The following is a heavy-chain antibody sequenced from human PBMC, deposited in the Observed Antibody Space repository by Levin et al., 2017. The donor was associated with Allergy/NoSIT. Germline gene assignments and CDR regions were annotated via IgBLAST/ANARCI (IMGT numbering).Heavy chain of an antibody. CDR1: GYTFTGYY. J-gene: IGHJ4*02. V-gene: IGHV1-2*02. CDR3: ARVRRNSITGTTCRLCNMDY. CDR2: INPNSGGT. Sequence: GESLKISCKASGYTFTGYYMHWVRQAPGQGLEWMGWINPNSGGTNYAQKFQGRVTMTRDTSISTAYMELSRLRSDDTAVYYCARVRRNSITGTTCRLCNMDYWGQGTLVTVSS. D-gene: IGHD1-7*01.